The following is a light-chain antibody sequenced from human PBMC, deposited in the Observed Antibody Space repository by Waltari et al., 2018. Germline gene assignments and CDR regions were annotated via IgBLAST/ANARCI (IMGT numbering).Light chain of an antibody. Sequence: EIVMTQSPATPPLPPAVRATLSCRASQSVSSNLAWYQQKPGQAPRLLIYGASTRATGIPARFSGSGSGTEFTLTISSMQSEDFAVYYCQQYNNWPRTFGQGTKVEIK. CDR2: GAS. J-gene: IGKJ1*01. V-gene: IGKV3-15*01. CDR1: QSVSSN. CDR3: QQYNNWPRT.